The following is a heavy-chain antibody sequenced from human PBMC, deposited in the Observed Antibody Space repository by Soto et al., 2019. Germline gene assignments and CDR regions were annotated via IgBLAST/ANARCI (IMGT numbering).Heavy chain of an antibody. D-gene: IGHD6-19*01. V-gene: IGHV3-21*01. CDR1: GFTFSSYS. CDR3: ASEGIAVAGTPGVDV. CDR2: ISSSSSYI. Sequence: EVQLVESGGGLVKPGGSLRLSCAASGFTFSSYSMNWVRQAPGKGLEWVSSISSSSSYIYYADSVKGRFTISRDNAKNSLYLQMNSLRAEDTAVYYCASEGIAVAGTPGVDVWGQGTTVTVSS. J-gene: IGHJ6*02.